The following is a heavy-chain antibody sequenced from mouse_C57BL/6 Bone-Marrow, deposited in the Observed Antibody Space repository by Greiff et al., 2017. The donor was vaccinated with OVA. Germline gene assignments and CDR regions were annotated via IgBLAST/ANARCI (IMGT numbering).Heavy chain of an antibody. CDR3: ANYLDY. CDR1: GYTFTSYW. Sequence: QVQLQQPGAELVKPGASVKLSCKASGYTFTSYWMQWVKQRPGQGLEWIGEIDPSDSYTNYNQKFKGKATLTVDTSSSTAYMQLSSLTSEDSAVYYCANYLDYWGQGTTLTVSS. CDR2: IDPSDSYT. J-gene: IGHJ2*01. V-gene: IGHV1-50*01.